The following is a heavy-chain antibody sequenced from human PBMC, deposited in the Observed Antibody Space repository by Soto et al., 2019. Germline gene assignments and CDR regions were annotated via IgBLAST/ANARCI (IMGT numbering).Heavy chain of an antibody. CDR1: GGSFSGYY. V-gene: IGHV4-34*01. CDR3: GGYCSSTSCYNWFDP. Sequence: SETLSLTCAVYGGSFSGYYWSWIRQPPGKGLEWIGEINHSGSTNYNPSLKSRVTISVDTSKNQFSLKLSSVTAADTAVYYCGGYCSSTSCYNWFDPWGQGTLVTVSS. J-gene: IGHJ5*02. CDR2: INHSGST. D-gene: IGHD2-2*01.